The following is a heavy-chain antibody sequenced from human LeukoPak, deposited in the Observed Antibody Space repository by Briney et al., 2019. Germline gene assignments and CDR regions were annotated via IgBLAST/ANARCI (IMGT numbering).Heavy chain of an antibody. V-gene: IGHV1-69*04. J-gene: IGHJ3*02. Sequence: GSSVKVSCKASGGTFSSYAISWVRQAPGQGLEWMGRIIPILGIANYAQKFQGRVTITADKSTSTAYMELSSLRSEDTAVYYCARGGDYYDSSGFRGAFDIWGQGTMVTVSS. CDR3: ARGGDYYDSSGFRGAFDI. D-gene: IGHD3-22*01. CDR1: GGTFSSYA. CDR2: IIPILGIA.